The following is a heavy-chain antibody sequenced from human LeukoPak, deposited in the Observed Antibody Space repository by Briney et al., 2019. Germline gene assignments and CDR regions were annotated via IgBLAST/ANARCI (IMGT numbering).Heavy chain of an antibody. V-gene: IGHV1-69*04. CDR2: IIPILGIA. Sequence: GASVKVSCKASGGTFSSYAISWVRQAPGQGLEWMGRIIPILGIANYARKFQGRVTITADKSTSTAYMELSSLRSEDTAVYYCARDPMDYYGSGMNNWFDPWGQGTLVTVSS. J-gene: IGHJ5*02. CDR1: GGTFSSYA. CDR3: ARDPMDYYGSGMNNWFDP. D-gene: IGHD3-10*01.